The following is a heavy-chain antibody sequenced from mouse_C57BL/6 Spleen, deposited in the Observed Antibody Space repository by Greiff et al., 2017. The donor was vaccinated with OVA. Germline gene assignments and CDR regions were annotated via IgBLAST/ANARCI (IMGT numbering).Heavy chain of an antibody. CDR1: GFTFSDYG. D-gene: IGHD1-1*01. CDR2: ISSGSSTI. J-gene: IGHJ4*01. CDR3: ARLDYYGSRYYAMDY. V-gene: IGHV5-17*01. Sequence: VKLVESGGGLVKPGGSLKLSCAASGFTFSDYGMHWVRQAPEKGLEWVAYISSGSSTIYYADTVKGRFTISRDNAKNTLFLQMTSLRSEDTAMYYCARLDYYGSRYYAMDYWGQGTSVTVSS.